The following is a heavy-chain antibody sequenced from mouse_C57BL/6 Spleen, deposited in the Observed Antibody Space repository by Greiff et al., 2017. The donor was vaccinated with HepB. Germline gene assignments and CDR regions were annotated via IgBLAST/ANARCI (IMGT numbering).Heavy chain of an antibody. CDR3: ARWAVVEEGYFDY. CDR2: IYPGSGNT. D-gene: IGHD1-1*01. Sequence: VQLQQSGAELVRPGASVKLSCKASGYTFTDYYINWVKQRPGQGLEWIARIYPGSGNTSYNEKFKGKATLTAEKSSSTAYMQLSSLTSEDSAVYFCARWAVVEEGYFDYWGQGTTLTVSS. J-gene: IGHJ2*01. V-gene: IGHV1-76*01. CDR1: GYTFTDYY.